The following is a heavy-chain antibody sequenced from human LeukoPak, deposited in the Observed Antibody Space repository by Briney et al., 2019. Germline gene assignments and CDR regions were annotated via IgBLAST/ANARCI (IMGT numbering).Heavy chain of an antibody. J-gene: IGHJ4*02. CDR1: GFTFSSYA. CDR2: ISYDGSNK. V-gene: IGHV3-30*01. Sequence: GGSLRLCCAASGFTFSSYAMHWVRQAPGKGLEWVAVISYDGSNKYYADSVKGRFTISRDNSKNTLYLQMNSLRAEDTAVYYCARGPVYYYGSGSYTPLDYWGQGTLVTVSS. CDR3: ARGPVYYYGSGSYTPLDY. D-gene: IGHD3-10*01.